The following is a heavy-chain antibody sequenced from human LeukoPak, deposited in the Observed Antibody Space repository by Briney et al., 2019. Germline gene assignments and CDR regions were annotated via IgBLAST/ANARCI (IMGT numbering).Heavy chain of an antibody. CDR2: INHSGST. Sequence: SETLSLTCAVYGGSFSGYYWSWIRQPPGKGLEWIGEINHSGSTNYNPSLKSRVTISVDTSKNQFSLKLSSVTAADTAVYYCARGDEYSSSLFDYWGQGTLVTVSS. D-gene: IGHD6-6*01. CDR3: ARGDEYSSSLFDY. J-gene: IGHJ4*02. V-gene: IGHV4-34*01. CDR1: GGSFSGYY.